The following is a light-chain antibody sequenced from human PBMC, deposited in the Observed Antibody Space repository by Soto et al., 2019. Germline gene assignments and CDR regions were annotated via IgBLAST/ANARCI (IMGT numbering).Light chain of an antibody. V-gene: IGLV2-14*03. J-gene: IGLJ1*01. CDR1: ISYIGSYNH. CDR2: AVS. CDR3: ISYTDRQSYL. Sequence: QYALTQPASLSGSPGQSITISCSGTISYIGSYNHVAWYQQFPGKSPKLMIYAVSDLPPGVSDRFSGSKSGITASLTISGLQTEDEADYYCISYTDRQSYLFGTGTKVTV.